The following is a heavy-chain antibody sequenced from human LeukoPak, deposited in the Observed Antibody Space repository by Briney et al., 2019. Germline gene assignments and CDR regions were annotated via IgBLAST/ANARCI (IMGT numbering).Heavy chain of an antibody. CDR1: GYTFTGYY. Sequence: ASLKVSCKASGYTFTGYYMHWVRQPPGQGLEWMGWINPNSGATNYAQKFQGRVTMTRDTSTSRAYMELSRLRPDDTAVYYCARDLCSGGLRFDYWGQGTLVSVSS. CDR2: INPNSGAT. CDR3: ARDLCSGGLRFDY. V-gene: IGHV1-2*02. D-gene: IGHD2-15*01. J-gene: IGHJ4*02.